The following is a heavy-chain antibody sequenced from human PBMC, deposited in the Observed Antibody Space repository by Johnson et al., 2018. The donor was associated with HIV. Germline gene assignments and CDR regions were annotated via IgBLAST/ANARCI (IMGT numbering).Heavy chain of an antibody. CDR3: TTTSLESTEMTYDYVWGRYRTYDAFDI. J-gene: IGHJ3*02. CDR1: GFTFSSYA. Sequence: VQLVESGGGLVKPGGSLRLSCAASGFTFSSYAMSWVRQAPGKGLEWVSAISGSGGSTYYADSVKGRFTISRDNSKNTLYLQMNSLKTGDTAVYYRTTTSLESTEMTYDYVWGRYRTYDAFDIWGQGTMVTVSS. D-gene: IGHD3-16*02. CDR2: ISGSGGST. V-gene: IGHV3-23*04.